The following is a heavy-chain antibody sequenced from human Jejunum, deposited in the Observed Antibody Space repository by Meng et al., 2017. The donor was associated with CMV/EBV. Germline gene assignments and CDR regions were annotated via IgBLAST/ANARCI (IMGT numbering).Heavy chain of an antibody. CDR1: YS. V-gene: IGHV3-21*01. Sequence: YSMNWVRQAPGQGLQWVSSIISTSTYVYYADSVKGRFTISRDNAKNSVYLQMNSLRAEDTAAYYCARDLNYYDNGPSYWNAFEIWGQGTVVTVSS. D-gene: IGHD3-22*01. CDR3: ARDLNYYDNGPSYWNAFEI. CDR2: IISTSTYV. J-gene: IGHJ3*02.